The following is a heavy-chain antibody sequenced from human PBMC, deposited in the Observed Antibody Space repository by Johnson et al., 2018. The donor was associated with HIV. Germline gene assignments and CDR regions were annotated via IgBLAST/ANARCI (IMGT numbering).Heavy chain of an antibody. J-gene: IGHJ3*01. CDR2: INWSGGGT. V-gene: IGHV3-20*04. CDR1: GFKLYEYD. D-gene: IGHD1-1*01. CDR3: ARDGRDVGTRGAFDV. Sequence: VQLVESGGDVVRPGGSLRISCVASGFKLYEYDVSWVRQVPGKGLEWVSGINWSGGGTAYADSVKGRFTVSSDNAKNSLYLQMNSLRPEDTAVYYCARDGRDVGTRGAFDVGGQGTVVTVSS.